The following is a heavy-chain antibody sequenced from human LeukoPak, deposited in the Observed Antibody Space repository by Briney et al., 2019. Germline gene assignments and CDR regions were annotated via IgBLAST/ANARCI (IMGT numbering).Heavy chain of an antibody. V-gene: IGHV4-59*01. J-gene: IGHJ4*02. CDR1: SGSIRSYY. D-gene: IGHD4-11*01. Sequence: KPSETLSLTCTVSSGSIRSYYWSWIRQPPGKGLEWIGYIYFSGSTNYNPSLKSRVTISVDTSKNQFSLKLRSVTAADTAVYYCARVRTVSHSFDYWGQGTLVTVSS. CDR2: IYFSGST. CDR3: ARVRTVSHSFDY.